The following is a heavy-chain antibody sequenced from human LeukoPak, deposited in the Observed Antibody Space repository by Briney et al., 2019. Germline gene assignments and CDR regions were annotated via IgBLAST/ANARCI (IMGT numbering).Heavy chain of an antibody. Sequence: PGGSLRLSCAASGFTFSSYWMSWVRQAPGKGLEWVANIKQDGSEKYYVDSVKGRFTISRDNAKNSLYLQMNCLRAEDTAVYYCARLAESSSWYFYYYYYMDVWGKGTTVTISS. CDR3: ARLAESSSWYFYYYYYMDV. V-gene: IGHV3-7*01. J-gene: IGHJ6*03. CDR2: IKQDGSEK. CDR1: GFTFSSYW. D-gene: IGHD6-13*01.